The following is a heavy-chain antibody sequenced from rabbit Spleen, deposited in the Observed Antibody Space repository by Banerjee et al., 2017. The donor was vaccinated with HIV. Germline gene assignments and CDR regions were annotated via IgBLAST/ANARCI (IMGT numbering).Heavy chain of an antibody. J-gene: IGHJ6*01. V-gene: IGHV1S45*01. D-gene: IGHD1-1*01. Sequence: QEQVGESGGGREPPGGSLKLLRKASGIDLKKNYLICWVRPAPGKGLEWITCIYVRCHNTYYASWAKGRFTISKSSSTTVTLQVTSLTTADTATYFCARASDSGYWAVALDLWGPGTLVTVS. CDR2: IYVRCHNT. CDR1: GIDLKKNYL. CDR3: ARASDSGYWAVALDL.